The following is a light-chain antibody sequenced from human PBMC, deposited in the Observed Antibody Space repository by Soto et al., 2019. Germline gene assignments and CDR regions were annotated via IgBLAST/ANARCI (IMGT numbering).Light chain of an antibody. V-gene: IGKV2-30*01. CDR3: MQATHWPPT. J-gene: IGKJ1*01. Sequence: DVVMTQSPLSLPVTLGQPASISCRSSHSLVYSDGNAYLNWFHQRPGQSPRRLIYRASNRDSGVPDRFSGSWSGTVFTLQINGVEAEDVGVYYCMQATHWPPTFGRGTRVDIK. CDR2: RAS. CDR1: HSLVYSDGNAY.